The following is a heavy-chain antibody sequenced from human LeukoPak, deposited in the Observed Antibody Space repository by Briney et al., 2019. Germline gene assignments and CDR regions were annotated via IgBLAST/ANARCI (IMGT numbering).Heavy chain of an antibody. CDR1: GYTFTSYD. CDR3: ARAVYYYYMDV. Sequence: GASVKVSCKAPGYTFTSYDINWVRQATGQGLEWMGWMNPNSGNTGYAQKFQGRVTITRNASISTAYMELSSLRSEDTAVYYCARAVYYYYMDVWGKGTSVTVSS. V-gene: IGHV1-8*03. CDR2: MNPNSGNT. J-gene: IGHJ6*03.